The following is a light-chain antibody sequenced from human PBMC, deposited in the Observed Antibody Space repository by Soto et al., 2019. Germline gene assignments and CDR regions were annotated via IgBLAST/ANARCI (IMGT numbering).Light chain of an antibody. Sequence: QSALTQPASVSGSPGQSITISCTGTSADIGSYNRVSWYQQHPGKAPKLIIYEVTDRPSGVSNRFSGSKSGNTASLPISGLQAEDEAEYYCSSYTNINTRACVFGTGTKLTVL. CDR1: SADIGSYNR. CDR3: SSYTNINTRACV. J-gene: IGLJ1*01. V-gene: IGLV2-14*01. CDR2: EVT.